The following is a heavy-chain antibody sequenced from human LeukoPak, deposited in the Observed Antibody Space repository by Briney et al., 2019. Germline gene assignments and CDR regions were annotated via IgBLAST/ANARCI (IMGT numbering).Heavy chain of an antibody. CDR2: IYYSGST. J-gene: IGHJ3*02. CDR3: ARGYGDNSGAFDI. CDR1: GGSISSYY. Sequence: SETLSLTCTVSGGSISSYYWSWIRQPPGKGLEWIGYIYYSGSTNYNPSLKSRVTISVDTSKNQFSLKLSSVTAADTAVYYCARGYGDNSGAFDIWGQGTLVTVSS. D-gene: IGHD4-23*01. V-gene: IGHV4-59*08.